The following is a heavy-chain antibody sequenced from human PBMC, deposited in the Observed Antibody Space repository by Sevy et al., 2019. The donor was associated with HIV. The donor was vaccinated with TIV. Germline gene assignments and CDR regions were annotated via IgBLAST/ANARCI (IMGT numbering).Heavy chain of an antibody. J-gene: IGHJ4*02. CDR2: IIPIFGTT. CDR1: GGTFSNYA. Sequence: ASVKVSCKASGGTFSNYALSWVRQAPGQGLEWMGGIIPIFGTTNFAQTFQGRVTITADESRSTAYMELSSLESADTAVYYCARTPLLRIPGTTYVYFDNWGLGTLVTVSS. V-gene: IGHV1-69*13. CDR3: ARTPLLRIPGTTYVYFDN. D-gene: IGHD1-26*01.